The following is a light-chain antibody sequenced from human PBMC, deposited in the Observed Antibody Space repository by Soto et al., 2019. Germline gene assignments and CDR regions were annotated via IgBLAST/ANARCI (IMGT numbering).Light chain of an antibody. J-gene: IGKJ5*01. CDR2: DAS. V-gene: IGKV3-20*01. CDR3: QQYGFSPIS. Sequence: EIVFSPSPGPLPLSPGERVTLSFRASQTVTNDYLAWYQQKDGQAPRLLIYDASTRATGVPDRFSGSGSGPEYTLTITRLEPEDFAVYSCQQYGFSPISFGQGTRLEIK. CDR1: QTVTNDY.